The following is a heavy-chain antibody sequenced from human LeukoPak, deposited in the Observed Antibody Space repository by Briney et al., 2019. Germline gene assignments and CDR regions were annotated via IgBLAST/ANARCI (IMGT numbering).Heavy chain of an antibody. D-gene: IGHD2-2*01. CDR3: ATFTWPEYQLPPGYMDV. Sequence: GGSLRLSCAASGFTFDDYGMSWVRQAPGKGLEWVSGINWNSGSPGYADSVKGRFTISRDNAKNSLYLQMNRLRAEDTALYYCATFTWPEYQLPPGYMDVWGKGTTVTVSS. CDR2: INWNSGSP. J-gene: IGHJ6*03. V-gene: IGHV3-20*04. CDR1: GFTFDDYG.